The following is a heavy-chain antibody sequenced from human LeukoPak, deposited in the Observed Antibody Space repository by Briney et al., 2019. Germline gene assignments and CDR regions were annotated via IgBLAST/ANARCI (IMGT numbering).Heavy chain of an antibody. CDR1: GYTFTSYG. V-gene: IGHV1-18*01. D-gene: IGHD2-2*01. CDR3: ARGGAGAIVVVPAAIPRAYYFDY. J-gene: IGHJ4*02. Sequence: ASVKVSCKASGYTFTSYGISWVRQAPGQGLEWMGWISAYNGNTNYAQKLQGRVTMTTDTSTSTAYMELRSLRSDDTAVYYCARGGAGAIVVVPAAIPRAYYFDYWGQGTLVTVSS. CDR2: ISAYNGNT.